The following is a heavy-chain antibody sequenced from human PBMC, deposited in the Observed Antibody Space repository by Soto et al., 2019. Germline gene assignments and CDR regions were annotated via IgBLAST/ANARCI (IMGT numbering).Heavy chain of an antibody. D-gene: IGHD3-22*01. CDR1: GFTFSRYD. V-gene: IGHV3-30-3*01. Sequence: GGSLRLSCAASGFTFSRYDMHWVRQAPGKGLEWVAVISYDGSNKYYADSVKGRFTISRDNSKNTLYLQMNSLRAEDTAVYYCARGKYYDSSGYYQNWGQGTLVTVSS. J-gene: IGHJ4*02. CDR3: ARGKYYDSSGYYQN. CDR2: ISYDGSNK.